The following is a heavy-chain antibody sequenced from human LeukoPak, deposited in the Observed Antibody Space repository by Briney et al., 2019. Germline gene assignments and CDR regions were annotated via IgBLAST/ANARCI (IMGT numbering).Heavy chain of an antibody. V-gene: IGHV3-23*01. J-gene: IGHJ4*02. D-gene: IGHD3-9*01. Sequence: PGGPLRLSCAASGFTFSSYAMNWVRQAPGKGLEWVAGISSGDRTFHAESVKGRFTISRDKSKDTLYLQMNSLRAEDTAVYYCAKDATASPYFHWFDNWGQGTRVIVSS. CDR2: ISSGDRT. CDR1: GFTFSSYA. CDR3: AKDATASPYFHWFDN.